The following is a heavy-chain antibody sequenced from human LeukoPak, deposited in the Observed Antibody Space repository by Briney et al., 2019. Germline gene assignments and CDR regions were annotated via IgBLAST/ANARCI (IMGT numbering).Heavy chain of an antibody. Sequence: SETLSLTCTVSGGSISSYYWSWIRQPPGKGLEWIGNIYDKGSTKYNPSLKSRVTISVDTSKNQFSLRLSSVTAADTAVYYCARGRTFDNWGQGTLVTVSS. CDR3: ARGRTFDN. V-gene: IGHV4-59*01. J-gene: IGHJ4*02. CDR1: GGSISSYY. CDR2: IYDKGST.